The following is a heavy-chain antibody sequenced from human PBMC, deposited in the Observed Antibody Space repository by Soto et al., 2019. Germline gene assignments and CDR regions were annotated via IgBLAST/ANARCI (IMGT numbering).Heavy chain of an antibody. D-gene: IGHD2-2*02. Sequence: GESLKISCKGSGYSFTSYWISWVRQMPGKGLEWMGRIDPSDSYTNYSPSFQGHVTISADKSISTAYLQWSSLKASDTAMYYCARQGNSRVVVPAAIGRYYYGMDVWGQGTTVTVSS. CDR1: GYSFTSYW. CDR3: ARQGNSRVVVPAAIGRYYYGMDV. V-gene: IGHV5-10-1*01. CDR2: IDPSDSYT. J-gene: IGHJ6*02.